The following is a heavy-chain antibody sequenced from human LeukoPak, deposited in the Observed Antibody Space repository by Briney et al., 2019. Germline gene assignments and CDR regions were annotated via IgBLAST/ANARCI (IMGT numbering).Heavy chain of an antibody. J-gene: IGHJ5*02. CDR1: GASISNSAYS. Sequence: SETLSLSCTVSGASISNSAYSWLWIRQPPGEGLECIGTVHYSGSTFYNPSLKSRANISVDTSKNQFSLQLSSVTAADTAVYYCARLFFVIDTWGQGTLVTVSS. V-gene: IGHV4-39*01. CDR2: VHYSGST. D-gene: IGHD3-3*01. CDR3: ARLFFVIDT.